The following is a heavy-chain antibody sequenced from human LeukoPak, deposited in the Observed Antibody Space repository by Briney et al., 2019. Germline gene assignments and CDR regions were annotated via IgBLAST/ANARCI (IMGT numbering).Heavy chain of an antibody. CDR1: GGSISSYY. CDR3: ARERAARLLDY. D-gene: IGHD6-6*01. CDR2: IYYSGST. J-gene: IGHJ4*02. V-gene: IGHV4-59*01. Sequence: SETLSLTCTVSGGSISSYYWSWIRQPPGKGLEWIGYIYYSGSTNYNPSLESRVTISVDTSKNQFSLKLSSVTAADTAVYYCARERAARLLDYWGQGTLVTVSS.